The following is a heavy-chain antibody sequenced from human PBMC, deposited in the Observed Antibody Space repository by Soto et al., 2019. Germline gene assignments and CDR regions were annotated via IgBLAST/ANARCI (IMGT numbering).Heavy chain of an antibody. CDR1: GGSFSGYY. Sequence: PSETLSLTCAVYGGSFSGYYWSWIRQPPGKGLEWIGEINHSGSTNYNPSLKSRVTISVDTSKNQFSLKLSSVTAADTAVYYCARRKDYYGSGSLYNWFDPWGQGTLVTV. V-gene: IGHV4-34*01. CDR3: ARRKDYYGSGSLYNWFDP. D-gene: IGHD3-10*01. J-gene: IGHJ5*02. CDR2: INHSGST.